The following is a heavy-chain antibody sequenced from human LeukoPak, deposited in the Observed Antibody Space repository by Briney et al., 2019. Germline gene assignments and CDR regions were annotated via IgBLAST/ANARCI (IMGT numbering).Heavy chain of an antibody. Sequence: GGTLRLSCAASGFAFSTYGIHWVRQSPGRGLEWVAVLSFDGSSEYYAASVKGRFTVSRDNSKNTLYLQMNSLRDEDTAVYYCAKGSGSSGWNDLLGVVDYWGQGTLVTVSS. V-gene: IGHV3-30*18. CDR3: AKGSGSSGWNDLLGVVDY. CDR1: GFAFSTYG. D-gene: IGHD6-19*01. J-gene: IGHJ4*02. CDR2: LSFDGSSE.